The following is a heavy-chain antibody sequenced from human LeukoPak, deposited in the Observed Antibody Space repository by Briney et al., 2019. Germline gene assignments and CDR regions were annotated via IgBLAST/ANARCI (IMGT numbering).Heavy chain of an antibody. CDR1: GGSLSSYY. J-gene: IGHJ4*02. CDR3: ATTVTTGLAPDY. Sequence: SETLSLTCTVSGGSLSSYYWSWIRQPAGKGLEWIGRIYTSGSTNYNPSLKSRVTMSVDTSKNQFSLKLSSVTAADTAVYYCATTVTTGLAPDYWGQGTLVTVSS. V-gene: IGHV4-4*07. D-gene: IGHD4-17*01. CDR2: IYTSGST.